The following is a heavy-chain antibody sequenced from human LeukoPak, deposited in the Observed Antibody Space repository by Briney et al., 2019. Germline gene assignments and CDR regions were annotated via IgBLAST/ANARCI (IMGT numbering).Heavy chain of an antibody. CDR2: INPSGGST. D-gene: IGHD2-15*01. Sequence: ASVKVSCKASGYTFTSYYMHWVRQAPGQGLEWMGIINPSGGSTSYAQKFQGRVTTTRDTSTSTVYMELSSLRSEDTAVYYCARGVRTRYCSGGSCSAIDYWGQGTLVTVSS. V-gene: IGHV1-46*01. CDR1: GYTFTSYY. J-gene: IGHJ4*02. CDR3: ARGVRTRYCSGGSCSAIDY.